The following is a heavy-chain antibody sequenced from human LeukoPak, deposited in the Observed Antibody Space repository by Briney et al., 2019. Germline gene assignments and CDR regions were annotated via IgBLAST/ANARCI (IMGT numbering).Heavy chain of an antibody. CDR1: GGSFSGYY. Sequence: PSETLSLTCAVYGGSFSGYYWSWIRQPPGKGLEWVPGINWNGGSTGYADSVKGRFTISRDNAKNSLYLQMNSLRAEDTALYYCARALVRGWFDPWGQGTLVTVSS. CDR2: INWNGGST. D-gene: IGHD6-13*01. J-gene: IGHJ5*02. CDR3: ARALVRGWFDP. V-gene: IGHV3-20*04.